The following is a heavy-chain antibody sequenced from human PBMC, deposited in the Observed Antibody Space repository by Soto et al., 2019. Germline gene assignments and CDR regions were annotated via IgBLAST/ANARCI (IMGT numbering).Heavy chain of an antibody. CDR1: GFSLSNARMG. V-gene: IGHV2-26*01. Sequence: QVTLKESGPVLVKPTETLTLTCTVSGFSLSNARMGVSWIRQPPGKALEWLAHIFSNDEKSYSTSLKSRLTISKDTSKSQVVRTMTNMDTVDTATYYCARIRGSGSYLYAFDIWCQGTMVTVSS. CDR2: IFSNDEK. CDR3: ARIRGSGSYLYAFDI. J-gene: IGHJ3*02. D-gene: IGHD1-26*01.